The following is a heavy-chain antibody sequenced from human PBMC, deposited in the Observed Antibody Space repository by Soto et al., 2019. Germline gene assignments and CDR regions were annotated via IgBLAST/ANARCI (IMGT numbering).Heavy chain of an antibody. J-gene: IGHJ5*02. CDR3: ARDSGLAAAGNWFDP. D-gene: IGHD6-13*01. CDR1: GFTFSSYS. Sequence: GGSLRLSCAASGFTFSSYSMSWVRQAPGKGLEWVSSISSSSSYIYYAESVKGRFTISRDNAKNSLYLQMNSLRAEDTAVYYCARDSGLAAAGNWFDPWGQGT. CDR2: ISSSSSYI. V-gene: IGHV3-21*01.